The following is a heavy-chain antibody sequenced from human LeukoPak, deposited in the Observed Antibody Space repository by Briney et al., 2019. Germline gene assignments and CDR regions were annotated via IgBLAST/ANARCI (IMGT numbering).Heavy chain of an antibody. CDR1: GYTFTGYY. CDR2: INPNSGGT. J-gene: IGHJ6*03. Sequence: GASVKVSCKASGYTFTGYYMHWVRQAPGQGLEWMGWINPNSGGTNYAQKFQGRVTMTRDTSISTAYMELSSLRSEDTAVYYCARGRPAGYALYMDVWGKGTTVTVSS. V-gene: IGHV1-2*02. D-gene: IGHD5-12*01. CDR3: ARGRPAGYALYMDV.